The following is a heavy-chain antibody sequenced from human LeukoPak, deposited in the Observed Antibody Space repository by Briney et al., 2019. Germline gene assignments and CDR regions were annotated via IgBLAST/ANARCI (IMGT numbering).Heavy chain of an antibody. V-gene: IGHV1-2*02. CDR1: GYTFTGYY. J-gene: IGHJ4*02. Sequence: ASVTVSCMASGYTFTGYYMHWVRQAPGQGLEWMGWINPNSGGTNYEQKFQGRVTMTRDTSISTAYMELSRLRSDDTAVYYCARDLYDYVWGNYRSSSLDYWGQGTLVTVSS. CDR2: INPNSGGT. CDR3: ARDLYDYVWGNYRSSSLDY. D-gene: IGHD3-16*02.